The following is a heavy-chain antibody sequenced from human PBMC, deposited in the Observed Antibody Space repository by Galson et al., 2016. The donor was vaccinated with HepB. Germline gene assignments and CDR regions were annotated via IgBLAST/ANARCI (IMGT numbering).Heavy chain of an antibody. Sequence: SLRLSCAASGFTFSSYAMSWVRQAPGKGLEWVSAISGSGGSTYYADSVKGRFTISRDNSKNTLYLQMSNLRAEDTAVYYCAKGRPYDFWSGGETRKYYFDHWGQGILVTVSS. CDR2: ISGSGGST. CDR1: GFTFSSYA. CDR3: AKGRPYDFWSGGETRKYYFDH. V-gene: IGHV3-23*01. D-gene: IGHD3-3*01. J-gene: IGHJ4*02.